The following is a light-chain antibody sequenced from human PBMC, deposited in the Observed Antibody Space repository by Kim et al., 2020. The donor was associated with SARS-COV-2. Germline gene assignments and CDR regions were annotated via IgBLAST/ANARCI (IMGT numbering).Light chain of an antibody. J-gene: IGLJ1*01. CDR1: SSDVGTYNH. V-gene: IGLV2-14*03. CDR2: AVT. CDR3: SSYTSSSTYV. Sequence: GQSITISCTGTSSDVGTYNHVSWYQHHPGKAPKLMIYAVTKRPSGVSHRFSGSKSGNTASLTISWLQGEDEADYYCSSYTSSSTYVFGTGTKVTVL.